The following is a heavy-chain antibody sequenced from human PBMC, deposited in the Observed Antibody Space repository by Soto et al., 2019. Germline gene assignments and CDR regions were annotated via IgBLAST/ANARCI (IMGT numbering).Heavy chain of an antibody. Sequence: QVQLVESGGGVVQPGRSLRLSCAASGFTFSSYGMHWVRQAPGKGLEWVAVIWYDGSNKYYADSVKGRFTISRDNSKNTLYLQTNSLRAEDTAVYYCARETKYYYGSGSYWWFDPWGQGTLVTVSS. CDR1: GFTFSSYG. CDR3: ARETKYYYGSGSYWWFDP. J-gene: IGHJ5*02. CDR2: IWYDGSNK. V-gene: IGHV3-33*01. D-gene: IGHD3-10*01.